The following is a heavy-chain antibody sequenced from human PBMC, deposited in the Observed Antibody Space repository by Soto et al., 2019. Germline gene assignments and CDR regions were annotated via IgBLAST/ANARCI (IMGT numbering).Heavy chain of an antibody. Sequence: GSMRLSSAAAGFTFSSYAMTWVRQAPGKGLEWVSAISGGGDSIYYADSVKGRFTISRDQSKNTLYLQMHSLRAEDTAVYFCAKERDNGADQYYFDYWGQGTLVTVSS. J-gene: IGHJ4*02. CDR1: GFTFSSYA. V-gene: IGHV3-23*01. CDR3: AKERDNGADQYYFDY. CDR2: ISGGGDSI. D-gene: IGHD2-8*01.